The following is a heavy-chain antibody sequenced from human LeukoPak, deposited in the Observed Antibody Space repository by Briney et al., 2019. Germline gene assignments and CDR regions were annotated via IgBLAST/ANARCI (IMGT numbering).Heavy chain of an antibody. V-gene: IGHV3-48*03. CDR1: GFTFSSYE. Sequence: GGSLRLSCAASGFTFSSYEMNWVRQAPGKGLEWVPYISSSGSTIYYADSVKGRFTISRDNAKNSLYLQMNSLRAEDTAVYYCARGPRITIFGVFYYYGMDVWGQGTTVTVSS. J-gene: IGHJ6*02. D-gene: IGHD3-3*01. CDR3: ARGPRITIFGVFYYYGMDV. CDR2: ISSSGSTI.